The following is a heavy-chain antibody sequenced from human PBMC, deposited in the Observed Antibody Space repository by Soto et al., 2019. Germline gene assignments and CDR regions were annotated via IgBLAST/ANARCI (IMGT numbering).Heavy chain of an antibody. Sequence: QVQLVESGGGVVQPGRSLRLSCAASGFTFSSYGMHWVRQAPGKGLEWVAVISYDGSNKYYADSVKGRFTISRDNSKNTLYLQMKSLRAEDTDVYYCAKEFGPRMAAAGHSNWFDPWGQGTLVTVSS. J-gene: IGHJ5*02. CDR3: AKEFGPRMAAAGHSNWFDP. CDR1: GFTFSSYG. D-gene: IGHD6-13*01. V-gene: IGHV3-30*18. CDR2: ISYDGSNK.